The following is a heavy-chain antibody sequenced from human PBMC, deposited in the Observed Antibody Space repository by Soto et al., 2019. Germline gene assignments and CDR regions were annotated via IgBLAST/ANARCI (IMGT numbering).Heavy chain of an antibody. V-gene: IGHV1-18*01. CDR2: ISAYNGNT. D-gene: IGHD2-21*02. Sequence: QVQLVQSGAEVKKPGASVKVSCKASGYTFTSYGISWVRQAPGQGLEWMGWISAYNGNTNYAQKLQRRVTMTPDTSTSTAYMGLRSLRSDDTAVYYCSRVPWSVVVVTATFDYWGQGTLVTVSS. CDR3: SRVPWSVVVVTATFDY. CDR1: GYTFTSYG. J-gene: IGHJ4*02.